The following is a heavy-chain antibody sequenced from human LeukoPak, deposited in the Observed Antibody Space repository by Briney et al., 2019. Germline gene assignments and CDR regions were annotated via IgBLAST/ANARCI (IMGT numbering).Heavy chain of an antibody. Sequence: GGSPRLSCAASGFTFSDYYMSWIRQAPGKGLEWVSYISSSGSTIYYADSVKGRFTISKDNAKNSLYLQMNSLRAEDTAVYYCGRGFRRGYSYGYNFDYWGQGTLVTVSS. CDR2: ISSSGSTI. V-gene: IGHV3-11*04. D-gene: IGHD5-18*01. CDR3: GRGFRRGYSYGYNFDY. J-gene: IGHJ4*02. CDR1: GFTFSDYY.